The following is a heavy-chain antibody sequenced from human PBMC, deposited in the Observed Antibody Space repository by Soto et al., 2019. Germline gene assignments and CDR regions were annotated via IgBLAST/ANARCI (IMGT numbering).Heavy chain of an antibody. V-gene: IGHV1-69*13. CDR3: ARAHPQAQWLVQRGVSYFDY. J-gene: IGHJ4*02. Sequence: GASVKVSCKASGGTFSSYAISWVRQAPGQGLEWMGGIIPIFGTANYAQKFQGRVTITADESTSTAYMELSSLRSEDTAVYYCARAHPQAQWLVQRGVSYFDYWGQGTLVTVSS. D-gene: IGHD6-19*01. CDR2: IIPIFGTA. CDR1: GGTFSSYA.